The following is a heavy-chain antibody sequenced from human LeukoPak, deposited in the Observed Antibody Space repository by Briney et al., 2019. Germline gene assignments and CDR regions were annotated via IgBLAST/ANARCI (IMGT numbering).Heavy chain of an antibody. CDR2: ISDSGGDT. CDR1: GFTFSNYG. J-gene: IGHJ4*02. V-gene: IGHV3-23*01. CDR3: AKRVPYSSSAAYLDY. Sequence: GGSLRLSCAASGFTFSNYGMNCVRQAPGKGLEWVASISDSGGDTYYADSVKGRFTVSRDNSKNTLYLQISNVRADDTAVYYCAKRVPYSSSAAYLDYWGQGTLLTVSS. D-gene: IGHD6-6*01.